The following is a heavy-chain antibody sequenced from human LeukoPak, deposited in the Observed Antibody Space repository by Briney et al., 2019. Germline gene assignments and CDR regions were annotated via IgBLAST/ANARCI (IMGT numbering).Heavy chain of an antibody. CDR1: GFTFSSYE. J-gene: IGHJ4*02. V-gene: IGHV3-30*04. D-gene: IGHD6-19*01. CDR3: AAALAIAVGGTNPGDY. Sequence: GGSLRLSCAASGFTFSSYEMNWVRQAPGKGLEWVALIPYDGSNKYYADSVKGRFTISRDNAKNSLYLKMNSLRVEDTAVYYCAAALAIAVGGTNPGDYWGQGTLVTVSS. CDR2: IPYDGSNK.